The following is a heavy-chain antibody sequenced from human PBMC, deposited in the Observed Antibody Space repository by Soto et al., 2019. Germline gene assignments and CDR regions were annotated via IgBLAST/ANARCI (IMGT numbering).Heavy chain of an antibody. J-gene: IGHJ6*02. D-gene: IGHD6-13*01. CDR1: GGSISSGGYY. CDR3: ASIAAAGTRRNYYYYGMDV. CDR2: IYYSGST. V-gene: IGHV4-31*03. Sequence: QVQLQESGPGLVKPSQTLSLTCTVSGGSISSGGYYWSWIRQHPGKGLEWIGYIYYSGSTYYNPSLKSRVTISVDTSKNQFSLKLSSVTAADTAVYYCASIAAAGTRRNYYYYGMDVWGQGTTVTVSS.